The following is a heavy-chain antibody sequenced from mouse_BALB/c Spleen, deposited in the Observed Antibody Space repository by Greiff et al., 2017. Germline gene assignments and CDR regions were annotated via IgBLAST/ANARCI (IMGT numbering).Heavy chain of an antibody. V-gene: IGHV10-1*02. CDR3: VRQGGGD. CDR2: IRSKSNNYAT. Sequence: EVQVVESGGGLVQPKGSLKLSCAASGFTFNTYAMNWVRQAPGKGLEWVARIRSKSNNYATYYADSVKDRFTISRDDSQSMLYLQMNNLKTEDTAMYYCVRQGGGDWGQGTTLTVSS. CDR1: GFTFNTYA. J-gene: IGHJ2*01.